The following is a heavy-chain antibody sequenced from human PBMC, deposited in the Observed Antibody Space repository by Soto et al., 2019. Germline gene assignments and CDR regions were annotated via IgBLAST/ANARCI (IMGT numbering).Heavy chain of an antibody. CDR2: ISGSGGST. V-gene: IGHV3-23*01. CDR3: ASATPDSSGNYYYGMDV. Sequence: GGSLRLSCAASGFTFSSHAISWVRQAPGKGLEWVSAISGSGGSTYYADSVKGRFTISRDNSKNTLYLQMNSLKAEETDVYYCASATPDSSGNYYYGMDVWGQGTTFTISS. D-gene: IGHD6-19*01. CDR1: GFTFSSHA. J-gene: IGHJ6*02.